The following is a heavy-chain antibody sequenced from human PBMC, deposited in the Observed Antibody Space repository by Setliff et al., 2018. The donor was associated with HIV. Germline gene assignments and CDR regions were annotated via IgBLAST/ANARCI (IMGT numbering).Heavy chain of an antibody. Sequence: ASVKVSCKASGYTFTSYDINWVRQATGQGLEWMGWMNPNSGNTGYAQKFQGRLTMTRNTSISTAYMELSSLRTEDTAVYYCARDVYFTFSGEVIRHYLDVCGKGTTVTVSS. CDR2: MNPNSGNT. V-gene: IGHV1-8*02. J-gene: IGHJ6*03. CDR1: GYTFTSYD. CDR3: ARDVYFTFSGEVIRHYLDV. D-gene: IGHD3-3*01.